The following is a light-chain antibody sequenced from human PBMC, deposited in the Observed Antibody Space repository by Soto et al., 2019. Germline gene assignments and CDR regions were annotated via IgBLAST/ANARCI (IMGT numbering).Light chain of an antibody. CDR3: QQYNGWPLT. J-gene: IGKJ4*01. Sequence: EVVLALSPCTLSLSPGERATLSCRASQSVSSSYLAWYQQKPGQAPSLLIYDISARATGIPTRFSGSGSGTEFTLTISSLQSEDFAVYYCQQYNGWPLTFGGGTKVDI. CDR1: QSVSSSY. V-gene: IGKV3D-15*01. CDR2: DIS.